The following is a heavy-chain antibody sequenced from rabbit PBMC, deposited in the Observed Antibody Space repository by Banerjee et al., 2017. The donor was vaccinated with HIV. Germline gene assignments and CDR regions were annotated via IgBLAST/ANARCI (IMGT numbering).Heavy chain of an antibody. Sequence: QEQLKESGGGLVQPGGSLKLSCKASGFDFSSYYMSWVRQAPGKGLEWIGYIDPVFGSTYYASWAKGRFTISKTSSTTVTLQMTSLTAADTATYFCARGGYTHGYDGYAYSFKLWGPGTLVTVS. CDR3: ARGGYTHGYDGYAYSFKL. J-gene: IGHJ4*01. CDR2: IDPVFGST. V-gene: IGHV1S45*01. CDR1: GFDFSSYYM. D-gene: IGHD6-1*01.